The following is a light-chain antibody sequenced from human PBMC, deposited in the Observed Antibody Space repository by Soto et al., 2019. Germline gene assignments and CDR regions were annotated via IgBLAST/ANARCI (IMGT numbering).Light chain of an antibody. CDR1: QSVLYSSNNKNY. Sequence: DIVMTQSSDSLAVYLGERATINCKSSQSVLYSSNNKNYLAWYQQKPGQPPKLLIYWASTRESGVPDRFSGSGSGTDVTLTISSLQAEDVAVYYCQQYYRPWTFGQGTKVEIK. CDR2: WAS. CDR3: QQYYRPWT. J-gene: IGKJ1*01. V-gene: IGKV4-1*01.